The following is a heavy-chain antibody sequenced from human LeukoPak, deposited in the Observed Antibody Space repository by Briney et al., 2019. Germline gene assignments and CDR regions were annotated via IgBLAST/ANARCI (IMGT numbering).Heavy chain of an antibody. CDR2: ISGSGSST. CDR1: GFTFSSYA. D-gene: IGHD2-15*01. CDR3: AKARFPQSGADAFDI. V-gene: IGHV3-23*01. J-gene: IGHJ3*02. Sequence: PGGSLRLSCAASGFTFSSYAMTWVRQAPGKGLQWVSAISGSGSSTYYADSVKGRFTISRDNSKNTLYLQMNSLRAEDTALYYCAKARFPQSGADAFDIWGQGTMVTVSS.